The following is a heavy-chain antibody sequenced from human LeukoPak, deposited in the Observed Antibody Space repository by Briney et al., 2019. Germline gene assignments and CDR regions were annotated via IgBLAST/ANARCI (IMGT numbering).Heavy chain of an antibody. Sequence: PGGSLRLSCAASGFTFSRHAMSWVRQAPGKGLEWVSTTGLNSVNTLCAESVQGRFSISRDNSKNTLDLQMDNLRVDDTAVYYCAKGDDIGKHPTRAYYSDTWGQGTLVTVSS. CDR1: GFTFSRHA. J-gene: IGHJ4*02. V-gene: IGHV3-23*01. D-gene: IGHD3-22*01. CDR3: AKGDDIGKHPTRAYYSDT. CDR2: TGLNSVNT.